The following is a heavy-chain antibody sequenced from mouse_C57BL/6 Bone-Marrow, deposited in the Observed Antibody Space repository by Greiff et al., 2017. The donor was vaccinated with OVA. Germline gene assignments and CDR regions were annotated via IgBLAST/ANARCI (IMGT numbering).Heavy chain of an antibody. CDR2: IHPNSGST. CDR3: ARHYYGYYAMDD. Sequence: VQLQQPGAELVKPGASVKLSCKASGYTFTSYWMHWVKQRPGQGLEWIGMIHPNSGSTNYNEKFKSKATLTVDKSSSTAYMQLSSLTSEDSAVDYCARHYYGYYAMDDWGQGTSVTVSS. V-gene: IGHV1-64*01. D-gene: IGHD1-2*01. CDR1: GYTFTSYW. J-gene: IGHJ4*01.